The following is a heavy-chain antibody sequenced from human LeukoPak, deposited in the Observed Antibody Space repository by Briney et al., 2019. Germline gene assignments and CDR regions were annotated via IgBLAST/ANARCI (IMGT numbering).Heavy chain of an antibody. V-gene: IGHV5-51*01. CDR3: VRPAGGHYDYYYMDV. J-gene: IGHJ6*03. CDR2: VYPGDSDT. D-gene: IGHD3-16*01. CDR1: EYSLTTYW. Sequence: KYGESLKISCKASEYSLTTYWIGWVRQTPEKGLEWIGVVYPGDSDTRYNPPFQGQVTISADKSINTAFLQWSSLKVSDTAMYYCVRPAGGHYDYYYMDVWGKGTAVTVSS.